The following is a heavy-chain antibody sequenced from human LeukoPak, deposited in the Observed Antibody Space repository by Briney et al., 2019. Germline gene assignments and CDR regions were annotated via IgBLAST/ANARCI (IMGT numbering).Heavy chain of an antibody. J-gene: IGHJ6*03. CDR1: GFTFGDYA. D-gene: IGHD4-23*01. Sequence: PGGSLRLSCTASGFTFGDYAMSWVRQAPGKGLEWVGFIRSKAYGGTTEYAASVKGRFTISRDDSKSIAYLQMNSLKTEDTAVYYCTRVLVRREHMDVWGKGTTVTVSS. CDR2: IRSKAYGGTT. V-gene: IGHV3-49*04. CDR3: TRVLVRREHMDV.